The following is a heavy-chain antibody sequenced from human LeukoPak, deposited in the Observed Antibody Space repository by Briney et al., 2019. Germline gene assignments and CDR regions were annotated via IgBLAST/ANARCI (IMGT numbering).Heavy chain of an antibody. J-gene: IGHJ4*02. CDR2: IYPRDGST. Sequence: ASVKVSCKASGGTFSSYAISWVRQAPGQGLEWMGMIYPRDGSTSYAQRFQDRVTVTRDTSTSTVHMELSGLRSEDTAVYYCARDQEGFDYWGQGTQVTVSS. CDR3: ARDQEGFDY. V-gene: IGHV1-46*01. CDR1: GGTFSSYA.